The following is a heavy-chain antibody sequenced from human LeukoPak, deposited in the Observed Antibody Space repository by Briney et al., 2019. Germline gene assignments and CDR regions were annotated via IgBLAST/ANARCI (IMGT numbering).Heavy chain of an antibody. CDR1: GYTFTSYD. CDR2: MNPNSGNT. V-gene: IGHV1-8*03. CDR3: ARGRSIAARRTLYYFDY. Sequence: ASVKVSCKASGYTFTSYDINWVRQATGQGLEWMGWMNPNSGNTGYAQKFQGRVTITRNTSISTAYMELSSLRSEDTAVYYCARGRSIAARRTLYYFDYWGQGTLVTVSS. J-gene: IGHJ4*02. D-gene: IGHD6-6*01.